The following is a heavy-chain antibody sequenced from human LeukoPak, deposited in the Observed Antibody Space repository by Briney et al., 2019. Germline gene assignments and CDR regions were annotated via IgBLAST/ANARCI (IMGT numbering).Heavy chain of an antibody. CDR1: GGSISNYY. V-gene: IGHV4-59*01. J-gene: IGHJ4*02. D-gene: IGHD5-24*01. CDR2: IYYSGST. CDR3: ASLSKGWLQFGYFDY. Sequence: SETLSLTCTVSGGSISNYYWSWIRQPPGKGLEWIGYIYYSGSTNYNPSLKSRVTISVDTSKNQFSLKLSSVTAADTAVYYCASLSKGWLQFGYFDYWGQGTLVTVSS.